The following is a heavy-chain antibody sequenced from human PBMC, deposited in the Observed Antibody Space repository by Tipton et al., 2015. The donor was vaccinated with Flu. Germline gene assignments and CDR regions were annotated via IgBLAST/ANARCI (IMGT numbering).Heavy chain of an antibody. Sequence: QLVQSGAELKKPGESLKISCEASGYTFSTYPIGWVRQMPGKGLEWVALIFPADSDTRYSPSFQGRVTISADKSIRTAYLQWSSLKASDTAMYYCIRPDGGSGSYLSPWGQGTLVTVSP. J-gene: IGHJ5*02. V-gene: IGHV5-51*01. CDR2: IFPADSDT. CDR1: GYTFSTYP. CDR3: IRPDGGSGSYLSP. D-gene: IGHD3-10*01.